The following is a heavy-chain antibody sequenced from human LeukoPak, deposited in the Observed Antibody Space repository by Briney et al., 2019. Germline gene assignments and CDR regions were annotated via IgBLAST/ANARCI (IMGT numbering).Heavy chain of an antibody. J-gene: IGHJ4*02. V-gene: IGHV3-21*01. CDR2: ISSSSSYI. CDR3: ARDVSSGYTYGFIDY. CDR1: GVTVSSTY. D-gene: IGHD5-18*01. Sequence: GGSLRLSCAASGVTVSSTYMSWVRQAPGKGLEWVSSISSSSSYIYYADSVKGRFTISRDHAKNSLSLQMNSLRAEDTAVYYCARDVSSGYTYGFIDYWGLGTLVTVSS.